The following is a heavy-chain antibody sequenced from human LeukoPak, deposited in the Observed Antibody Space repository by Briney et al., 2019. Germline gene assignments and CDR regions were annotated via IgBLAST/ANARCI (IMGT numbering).Heavy chain of an antibody. Sequence: AGSLSLSCAASGVTFSRYWMHWIRQPPGKGRVWVAHINSDGSGTTYVDSVKGRFTISRENAKTTLYLQMNSLSADDQAVSHCTRDLHYVNWSAPCGQGPLVTVSS. V-gene: IGHV3-74*01. J-gene: IGHJ5*02. CDR3: TRDLHYVNWSAP. CDR2: INSDGSGT. CDR1: GVTFSRYW. D-gene: IGHD4-17*01.